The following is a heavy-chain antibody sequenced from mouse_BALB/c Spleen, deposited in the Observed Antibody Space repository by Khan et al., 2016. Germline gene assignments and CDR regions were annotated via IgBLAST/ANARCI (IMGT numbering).Heavy chain of an antibody. V-gene: IGHV1S135*01. CDR2: IDPYTGGT. Sequence: VQLKQPGPELVKPGASVKVFCKASGYAFTRYNMYWVKQSHGKSLEWIGYIDPYTGGTSYNQKFKGKATLTVDKSSSTAYMHLNSLTSEDSAVYYCASGYDLAWFAYWGQGTLVTVSA. D-gene: IGHD2-2*01. CDR1: GYAFTRYN. CDR3: ASGYDLAWFAY. J-gene: IGHJ3*01.